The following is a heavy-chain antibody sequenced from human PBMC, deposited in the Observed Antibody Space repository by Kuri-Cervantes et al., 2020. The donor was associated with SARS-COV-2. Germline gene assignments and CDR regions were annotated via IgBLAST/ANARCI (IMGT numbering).Heavy chain of an antibody. CDR3: VRDGDHWNFDY. V-gene: IGHV3-74*01. J-gene: IGHJ4*02. Sequence: GGSLRLSCAASGFPFRSYCMHWVRQAPGKGLVWVSRINPDGSYTNNADSVKGRFTLSRDNAKNMLFLQMNSLRAEDTAVYYCVRDGDHWNFDYWGQGTLVPSPQ. CDR2: INPDGSYT. D-gene: IGHD1-1*01. CDR1: GFPFRSYC.